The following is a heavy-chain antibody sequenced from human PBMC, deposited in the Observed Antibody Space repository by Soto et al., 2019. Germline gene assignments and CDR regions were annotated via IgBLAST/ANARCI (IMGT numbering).Heavy chain of an antibody. J-gene: IGHJ3*02. Sequence: GGSLRLSCAASGFTFSSYGMHWVRQAPGKGLEWVAVISYDGSNKYYADSVKGRFTISRDNSKNTLYLQMNSLRAEDTAVYYCASDIAAAGNDDAFDIWGQGTMVTVSS. D-gene: IGHD6-13*01. V-gene: IGHV3-30*03. CDR1: GFTFSSYG. CDR2: ISYDGSNK. CDR3: ASDIAAAGNDDAFDI.